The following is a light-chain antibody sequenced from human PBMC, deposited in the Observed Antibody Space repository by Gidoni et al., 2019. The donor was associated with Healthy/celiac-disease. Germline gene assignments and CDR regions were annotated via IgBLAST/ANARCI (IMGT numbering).Light chain of an antibody. CDR3: QQYYSTPWT. CDR2: WAS. V-gene: IGKV4-1*01. Sequence: IVMTQSPDSLAVSLGARATINSKSSQSVLYTSNNKNYLAWYQQKPGQPPKLLIYWASTRESGVPDRFSGSGSGKDLTLTISSLQAEDVAVYYCQQYYSTPWTFGQGTKVEIK. J-gene: IGKJ1*01. CDR1: QSVLYTSNNKNY.